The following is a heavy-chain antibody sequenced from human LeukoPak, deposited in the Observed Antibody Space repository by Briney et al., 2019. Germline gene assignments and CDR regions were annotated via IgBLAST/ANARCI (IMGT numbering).Heavy chain of an antibody. CDR1: GYTFTSYY. J-gene: IGHJ6*02. CDR2: INPNSGGT. V-gene: IGHV1-2*02. CDR3: AREGYSYGYYYGMDV. D-gene: IGHD5-18*01. Sequence: VASVKVSCKASGYTFTSYYMHWVRQAPGQGLEWMGWINPNSGGTNYAQKFQGRVTMTRDTSISTAYMELSRLRSDDTAVYYCAREGYSYGYYYGMDVWGQGTTVTVSS.